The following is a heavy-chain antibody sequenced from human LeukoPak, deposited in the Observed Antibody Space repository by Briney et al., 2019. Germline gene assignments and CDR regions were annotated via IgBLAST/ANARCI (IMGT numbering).Heavy chain of an antibody. CDR2: INKDGSDA. CDR3: AGGLSPSEAYDT. D-gene: IGHD5/OR15-5a*01. V-gene: IGHV3-74*01. Sequence: GGSLRLSCAASGFTFSSHWMHWVRQAPGKGLVWVSRINKDGSDAIYADSVKGRFTIPRDNAKNTLYLQMNSLRAEDTAVYYCAGGLSPSEAYDTWGQGTMVAVSS. J-gene: IGHJ3*02. CDR1: GFTFSSHW.